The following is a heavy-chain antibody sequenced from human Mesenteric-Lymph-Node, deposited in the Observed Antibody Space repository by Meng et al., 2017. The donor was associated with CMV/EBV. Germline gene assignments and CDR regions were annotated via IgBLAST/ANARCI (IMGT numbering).Heavy chain of an antibody. CDR1: GFTVSSNY. Sequence: GGSLRLSCAASGFTVSSNYMSWVRQAPGKGLEYVSAISSNGGSTYYADSVKGRFTISRDNSKNTLYLEMGSLRAEDMAVYYCARDSRKGVWGLSAFDIWGQGTMVTVSS. V-gene: IGHV3-64*02. CDR2: ISSNGGST. J-gene: IGHJ3*02. D-gene: IGHD3-16*01. CDR3: ARDSRKGVWGLSAFDI.